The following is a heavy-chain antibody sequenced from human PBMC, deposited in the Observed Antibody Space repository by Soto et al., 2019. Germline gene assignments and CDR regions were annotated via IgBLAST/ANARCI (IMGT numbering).Heavy chain of an antibody. J-gene: IGHJ3*02. CDR3: ARDDTRSAGAFDI. V-gene: IGHV3-74*01. CDR2: INSDGSST. D-gene: IGHD3-22*01. Sequence: EVQLVESGGGLVQPGGSLRLSCADSGFTFSSYWMHWVRQAPGKGLVWVSRINSDGSSTSYADSVKGRFTISRDNAKNTLYLQMNSLRAEDTAVYYCARDDTRSAGAFDIWGQGTMVTVSS. CDR1: GFTFSSYW.